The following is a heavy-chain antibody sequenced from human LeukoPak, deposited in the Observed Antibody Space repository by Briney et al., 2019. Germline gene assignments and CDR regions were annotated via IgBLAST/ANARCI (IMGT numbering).Heavy chain of an antibody. CDR1: GFTFNDYA. Sequence: PGRSLRLSCATSGFTFNDYAMYWVRQAPGKGLEWVSGISWNSRSIAHADSVKGRFTISRDNAKNSLYLQMNSLRAEDTAVYYCARDWYYSIDYWGQGTLVTVSS. CDR2: ISWNSRSI. V-gene: IGHV3-9*01. CDR3: ARDWYYSIDY. D-gene: IGHD3-10*01. J-gene: IGHJ4*02.